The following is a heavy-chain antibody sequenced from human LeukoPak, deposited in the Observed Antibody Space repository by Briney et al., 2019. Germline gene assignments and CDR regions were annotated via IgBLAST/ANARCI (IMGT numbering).Heavy chain of an antibody. CDR2: IYYSGST. Sequence: SETLSLTCTVSGGSISSSSYYWGWIRQPPGKGLEWIGSIYYSGSTYYNPSLKSRVTISVDKSKNQFSLKLSSVTAADTAVYYCARSRYGDLDYWGQGTLVTVSS. CDR3: ARSRYGDLDY. CDR1: GGSISSSSYY. V-gene: IGHV4-39*07. J-gene: IGHJ4*02. D-gene: IGHD4-17*01.